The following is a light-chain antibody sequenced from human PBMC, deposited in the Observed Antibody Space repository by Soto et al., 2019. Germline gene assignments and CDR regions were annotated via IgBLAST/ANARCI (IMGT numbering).Light chain of an antibody. V-gene: IGLV2-14*01. CDR2: EVS. CDR1: SSDVGGYNF. J-gene: IGLJ1*01. CDR3: NSYTSTSTLV. Sequence: QSVLTQPASVSGSPGQSITISCTGTSSDVGGYNFVSWYQQYPDKAPKLMIYEVSNRPSGVSNRFSGSKSGNTASLTISGPQAEDEADYYCNSYTSTSTLVFGTGTKVTVL.